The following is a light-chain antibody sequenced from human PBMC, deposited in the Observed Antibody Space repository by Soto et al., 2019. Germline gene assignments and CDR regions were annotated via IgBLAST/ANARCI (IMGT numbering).Light chain of an antibody. Sequence: EIVMTQSPATLSVSPGESATLSCRASQSISSSKLAWYQRNPGQAPRLLMYGASNRATGIPARFSGSGSGTEFTLTISSLQSEDFAVYYCQQYDYWPRTFGQGTKVDI. V-gene: IGKV3-15*01. CDR3: QQYDYWPRT. CDR1: QSISSS. J-gene: IGKJ1*01. CDR2: GAS.